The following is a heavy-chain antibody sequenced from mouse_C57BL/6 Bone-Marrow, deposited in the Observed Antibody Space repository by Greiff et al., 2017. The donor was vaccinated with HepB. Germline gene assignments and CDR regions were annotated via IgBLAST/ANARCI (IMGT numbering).Heavy chain of an antibody. Sequence: QVQLQQPGAELVRPGSSVKLSCKASGYTFTSYWMDWVKQRPGQGLEWIGNIYPSDSETHYNQKFKDKATLTVDKSSSTAYMQLSSLTSEDSAVYYCARGDYDYPWFAYWGQGTLVTVSA. CDR3: ARGDYDYPWFAY. J-gene: IGHJ3*01. CDR2: IYPSDSET. V-gene: IGHV1-61*01. CDR1: GYTFTSYW. D-gene: IGHD2-4*01.